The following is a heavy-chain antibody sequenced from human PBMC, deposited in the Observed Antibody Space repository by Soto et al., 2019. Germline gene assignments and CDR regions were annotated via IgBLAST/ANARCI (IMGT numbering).Heavy chain of an antibody. J-gene: IGHJ4*02. Sequence: QIQLVQSGAEVKKPGASVKVSCKTSNYSFTSYGISWVRQAPGQGLEWMGWINVYNDDTNYAQKVQGIVIMTTDTSTSTAYMELRSLRSDDTAVYYCARAPRIAVTGADFDYWGQGTLVTVSS. CDR1: NYSFTSYG. D-gene: IGHD6-19*01. CDR2: INVYNDDT. CDR3: ARAPRIAVTGADFDY. V-gene: IGHV1-18*01.